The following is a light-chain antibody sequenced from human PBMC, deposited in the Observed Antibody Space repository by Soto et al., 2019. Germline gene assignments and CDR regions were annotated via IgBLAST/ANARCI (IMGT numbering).Light chain of an antibody. CDR2: DVS. J-gene: IGLJ1*01. Sequence: QSALTQPASVSGSPGQSITISCTGTSSDVGGYNYVSWYQQHPGKAPKLMIYDVSNRPSGVSNRFSGSKSGNTASLTISGLQPEDEADYYCSSYTSSSTPGVFGTGTKVTVL. CDR3: SSYTSSSTPGV. CDR1: SSDVGGYNY. V-gene: IGLV2-14*01.